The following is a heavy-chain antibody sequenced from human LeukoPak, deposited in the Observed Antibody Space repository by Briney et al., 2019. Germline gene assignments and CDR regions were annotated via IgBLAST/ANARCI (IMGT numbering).Heavy chain of an antibody. Sequence: GGSLRLSCAASRFTYSNYWMSWVRQAPGRGLEWVANIKQDGSEKYYVDSVKGRFTISRDNAKNSLFLQMNSLRAEDTAVYYCARVRPWFGKLPPYYYFEYWGQGTLVTVSS. V-gene: IGHV3-7*01. CDR2: IKQDGSEK. CDR1: RFTYSNYW. D-gene: IGHD3-10*01. J-gene: IGHJ4*02. CDR3: ARVRPWFGKLPPYYYFEY.